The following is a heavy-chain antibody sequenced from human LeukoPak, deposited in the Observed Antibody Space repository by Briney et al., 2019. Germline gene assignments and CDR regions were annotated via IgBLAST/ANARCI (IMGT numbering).Heavy chain of an antibody. Sequence: GSLRLSCAASGFTFGNFWMSWVRQAPGKGLEWIGEINHSGSTNYNPSLKSRVTISVDTSKNQFSLKLSSVTAADTAVYYCASQSYDILTGYKDYWGQGTLVTVSS. V-gene: IGHV4-34*01. D-gene: IGHD3-9*01. CDR3: ASQSYDILTGYKDY. CDR2: INHSGST. CDR1: GFTFGNFW. J-gene: IGHJ4*02.